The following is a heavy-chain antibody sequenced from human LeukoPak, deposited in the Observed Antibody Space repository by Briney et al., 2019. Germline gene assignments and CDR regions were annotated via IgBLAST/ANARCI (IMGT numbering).Heavy chain of an antibody. J-gene: IGHJ4*02. CDR3: AKGTTVTAASDY. D-gene: IGHD4-17*01. CDR2: IYWDDDK. V-gene: IGHV2-5*02. CDR1: GLSLTTSGVA. Sequence: SGPTLVNPTQTLTLTCTFSGLSLTTSGVAVGWIRQPPGKALEWLALIYWDDDKRYSPSLKSRLTITKDTSKNQVVLTMTNMDPVDTATYYCAKGTTVTAASDYWGQGTLVTVSS.